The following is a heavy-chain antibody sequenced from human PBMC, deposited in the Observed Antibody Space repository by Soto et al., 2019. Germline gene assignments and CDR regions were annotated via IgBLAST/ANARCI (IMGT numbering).Heavy chain of an antibody. V-gene: IGHV3-21*01. J-gene: IGHJ4*02. D-gene: IGHD6-19*01. CDR2: ISSTGALM. CDR1: GFIFSQYS. Sequence: GSLRLSCAASGFIFSQYSMNWVRQAPGKGLEWVSSISSTGALMYYADSVKGRFTISRDDADNSLYLQMNSLRVEDTAVYYCARDRLARGIPVAGRIDYWGQGALVTVSS. CDR3: ARDRLARGIPVAGRIDY.